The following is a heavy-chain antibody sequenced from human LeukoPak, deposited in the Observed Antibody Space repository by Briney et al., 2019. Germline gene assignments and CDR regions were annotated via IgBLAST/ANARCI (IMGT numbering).Heavy chain of an antibody. Sequence: GGSLRLSCAASGFTFGSYGMHWVRQAPGKGLEWVAVIWYDGSNKYYADSVKGRFTISRDNSKNTLYLQMNSLRAEDTAVYYCARDSLRYTMHYGMDVWGQGTTVTVSS. J-gene: IGHJ6*02. CDR3: ARDSLRYTMHYGMDV. D-gene: IGHD3-9*01. CDR2: IWYDGSNK. CDR1: GFTFGSYG. V-gene: IGHV3-33*01.